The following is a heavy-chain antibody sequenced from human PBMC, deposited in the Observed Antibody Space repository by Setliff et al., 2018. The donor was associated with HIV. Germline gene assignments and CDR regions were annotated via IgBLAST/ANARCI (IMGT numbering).Heavy chain of an antibody. CDR3: AKGGYYDSTGYYYYYLYYLDE. V-gene: IGHV1-69*13. D-gene: IGHD3-22*01. J-gene: IGHJ6*03. Sequence: VKVSCKASGDTFNSYAISWVRQAPGQGLEWMGGVIPIFGTANYAQKFQGRVTITADESTSTAYMELSSLRSEDTAVYYCAKGGYYDSTGYYYYYLYYLDEWGKGTTVTVSS. CDR2: VIPIFGTA. CDR1: GDTFNSYA.